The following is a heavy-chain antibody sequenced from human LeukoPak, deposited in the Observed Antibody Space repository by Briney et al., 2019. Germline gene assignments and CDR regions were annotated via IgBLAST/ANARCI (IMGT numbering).Heavy chain of an antibody. CDR2: ISSSGSTI. Sequence: GGSLRLSCAASGFTVSSNYMSWVRQAPGKGLEWVSYISSSGSTIYYADSVKGRFTISKDNAKNSLYLQMNSLRAEDTAVYYCARHWELWEFDYWGQGTLVTVSS. J-gene: IGHJ4*02. CDR3: ARHWELWEFDY. D-gene: IGHD1-26*01. V-gene: IGHV3-11*01. CDR1: GFTVSSNY.